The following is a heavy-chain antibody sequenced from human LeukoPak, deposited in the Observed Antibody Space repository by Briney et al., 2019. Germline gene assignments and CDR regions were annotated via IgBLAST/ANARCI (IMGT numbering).Heavy chain of an antibody. CDR1: GFTFDDYA. CDR2: SSWNSGSI. CDR3: AKASQGAFDI. Sequence: GGSLRLSYAASGFTFDDYAMHWVRHAPGKGLEWVSGSSWNSGSIGYADSVKGRFTISRDNGKNSLYLQMNSLRAEDTALYYCAKASQGAFDIWGQGTMVTVSS. V-gene: IGHV3-9*01. J-gene: IGHJ3*02.